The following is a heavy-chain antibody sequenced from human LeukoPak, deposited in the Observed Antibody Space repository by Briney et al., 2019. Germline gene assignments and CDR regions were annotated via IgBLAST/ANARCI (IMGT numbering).Heavy chain of an antibody. CDR3: AKEGRGWELLPFYFDY. V-gene: IGHV3-15*01. Sequence: GGSLRLSCAASGFTFSNAWMSWVRQAPGKGLEWVGRIKSKTDGGTTDYAAPVKGRFTISRDDSKNTLYLQMNSLKTEDTAVYYCAKEGRGWELLPFYFDYWGQGTLVTVSS. CDR2: IKSKTDGGTT. J-gene: IGHJ4*02. D-gene: IGHD1-26*01. CDR1: GFTFSNAW.